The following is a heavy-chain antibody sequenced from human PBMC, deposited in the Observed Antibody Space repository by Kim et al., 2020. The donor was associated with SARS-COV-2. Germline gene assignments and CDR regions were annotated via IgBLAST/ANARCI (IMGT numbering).Heavy chain of an antibody. CDR3: ARYSSGWAIYYYGMDV. V-gene: IGHV5-10-1*01. CDR2: IDHSDSYT. D-gene: IGHD6-19*01. J-gene: IGHJ6*02. Sequence: GESLKISCKGSGYSFTSYWISWVRQMPGKGLEWMGRIDHSDSYTKYSPSFQGHVTFSADKSISTAYLQWSSLKASDTAMYYCARYSSGWAIYYYGMDVWGQGTTVTGSS. CDR1: GYSFTSYW.